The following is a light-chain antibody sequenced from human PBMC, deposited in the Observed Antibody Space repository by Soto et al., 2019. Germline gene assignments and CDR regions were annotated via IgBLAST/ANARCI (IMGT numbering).Light chain of an antibody. CDR1: SSNIGANT. V-gene: IGLV1-44*01. CDR2: TNT. CDR3: SAWDASLNGPV. Sequence: QSVLTQPPSVSGTPGQRVTISCSGGSSNIGANTVNWYQQLQGTAPQLLIFTNTTRPSGVPDRCSGSTSGTSASLATGGLQSEDEADYYCSAWDASLNGPVFGGGTQLTVL. J-gene: IGLJ7*01.